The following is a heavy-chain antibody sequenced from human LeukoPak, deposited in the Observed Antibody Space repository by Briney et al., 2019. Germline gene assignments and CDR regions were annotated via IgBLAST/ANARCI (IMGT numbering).Heavy chain of an antibody. Sequence: GGSLRLSCAASGFTFSSYAMSWVRQAPGKGLEWVSAISGSGGSTYYADSVKGRFTISRDNSKNTLYLQMNSLRAEDTAVYYCAREEYQLLSTLGFDYWGQGTLVTVSS. CDR3: AREEYQLLSTLGFDY. J-gene: IGHJ4*02. D-gene: IGHD2-2*01. CDR1: GFTFSSYA. CDR2: ISGSGGST. V-gene: IGHV3-23*01.